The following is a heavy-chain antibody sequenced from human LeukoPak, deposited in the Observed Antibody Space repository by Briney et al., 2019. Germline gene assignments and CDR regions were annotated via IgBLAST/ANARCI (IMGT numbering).Heavy chain of an antibody. CDR2: IYTSGST. CDR3: ARERHFPYSGSYVDY. Sequence: SQTLSLTCTVSGGSISSGSYYWSWLRPPAGKGLEWIGRIYTSGSTNYNPSLKRRVTISVDTSKNQFSLKPSAVTAADTAVYYCARERHFPYSGSYVDYWGHGTLVTVSS. CDR1: GGSISSGSYY. J-gene: IGHJ4*01. D-gene: IGHD1-26*01. V-gene: IGHV4-61*02.